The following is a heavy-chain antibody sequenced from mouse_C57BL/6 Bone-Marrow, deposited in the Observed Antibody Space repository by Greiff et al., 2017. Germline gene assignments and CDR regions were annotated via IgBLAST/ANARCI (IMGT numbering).Heavy chain of an antibody. CDR1: GFNINDDY. V-gene: IGHV14-4*01. Sequence: VQLQQSGAELVRPGASVKLSCTASGFNINDDYMHWVKQRPEQGLEWIGWIDPENGDTASASKFQGKATITADTTSNTAYLQLRSLTSEDTAVYYSTNGGYYPDYWGQGTTLTVSS. CDR2: IDPENGDT. J-gene: IGHJ2*01. CDR3: TNGGYYPDY.